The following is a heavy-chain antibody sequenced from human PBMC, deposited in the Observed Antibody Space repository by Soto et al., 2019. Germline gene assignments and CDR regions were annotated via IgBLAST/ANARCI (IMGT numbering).Heavy chain of an antibody. V-gene: IGHV1-18*04. CDR3: ARVGRIVLMVYAHDAFDI. Sequence: QVQLVQSGAEVKKPGASVKVSCKASGYTFTSYGISWVRQAPGQGLDWMGWISAYNGNTKYAQDLQGRVTMTTDTSTSTAYMELRSLRSDDTAMYYCARVGRIVLMVYAHDAFDIWGQGTMVTVSS. CDR2: ISAYNGNT. J-gene: IGHJ3*02. CDR1: GYTFTSYG. D-gene: IGHD2-8*01.